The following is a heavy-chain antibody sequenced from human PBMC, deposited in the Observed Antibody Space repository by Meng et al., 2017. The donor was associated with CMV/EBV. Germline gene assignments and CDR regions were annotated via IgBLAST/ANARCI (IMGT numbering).Heavy chain of an antibody. D-gene: IGHD3-3*01. CDR2: INHSGST. J-gene: IGHJ1*01. V-gene: IGHV4-34*01. Sequence: SETLSLTCAVYGVSFSGYYWSWIRQPPGKGLEWIGEINHSGSTNYNPSLKSRVTISVDTSKNQFSLKLSSVTAADTAVYYCARGPRGLLRFLEWSQSYFQHWGQGTLVTVSS. CDR1: GVSFSGYY. CDR3: ARGPRGLLRFLEWSQSYFQH.